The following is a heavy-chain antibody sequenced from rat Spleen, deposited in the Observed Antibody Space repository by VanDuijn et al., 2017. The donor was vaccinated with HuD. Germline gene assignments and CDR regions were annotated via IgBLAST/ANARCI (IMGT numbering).Heavy chain of an antibody. J-gene: IGHJ4*01. D-gene: IGHD1-6*01. CDR1: GFTFSDYY. V-gene: IGHV5-20*01. Sequence: EVQLVESDGGLVQPGRSLKLSCAASGFTFSDYYMAWVRQAPKKGLEWVASISSGGGGTYYAESVEGRFTISRNNAESTLNLQMDSLRSENTATYYCASLMYTPDYLGVMDVWGQGASVTVSS. CDR2: ISSGGGGT. CDR3: ASLMYTPDYLGVMDV.